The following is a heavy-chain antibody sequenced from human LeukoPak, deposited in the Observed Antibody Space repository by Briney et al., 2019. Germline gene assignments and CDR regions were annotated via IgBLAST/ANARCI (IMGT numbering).Heavy chain of an antibody. D-gene: IGHD3-22*01. Sequence: GGSLRLSCAASGFTFSSYAMSWVRQAPGKGLEWVSGISGSGDNTYYADSVKGRFTISRDNSKNTLYVQVNSLGTEDTAAYYCANPEGYYYDSSGYYTQSDYWGQGTLVTVSS. V-gene: IGHV3-23*01. CDR2: ISGSGDNT. CDR3: ANPEGYYYDSSGYYTQSDY. J-gene: IGHJ4*02. CDR1: GFTFSSYA.